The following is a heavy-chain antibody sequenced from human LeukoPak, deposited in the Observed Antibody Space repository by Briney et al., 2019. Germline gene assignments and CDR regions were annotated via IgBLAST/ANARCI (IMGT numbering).Heavy chain of an antibody. CDR2: INPSGGST. CDR1: GYTFTSYY. J-gene: IGHJ3*02. D-gene: IGHD2-21*02. CDR3: ARQAYCGGDCYSLAFDI. V-gene: IGHV1-46*01. Sequence: ASVKVSCKASGYTFTSYYMHWVRQAPGEGLEWMGIINPSGGSTSYAQKFQGRVTMTRDTSTSTVYMELSSLRSEDTAVYYCARQAYCGGDCYSLAFDIWGQGTMVTVSS.